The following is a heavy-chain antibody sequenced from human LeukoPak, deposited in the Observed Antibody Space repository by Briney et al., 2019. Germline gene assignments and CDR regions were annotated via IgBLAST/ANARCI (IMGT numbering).Heavy chain of an antibody. V-gene: IGHV1-69*13. J-gene: IGHJ6*02. CDR3: ARDQDFIVVVPAAIRNYYYYGMDV. CDR2: IIPIFGTA. Sequence: ASVTVSFTASGGTFSSYAISWVRQAPGQGLEWMGGIIPIFGTANYAQKFQGRVTITADESTSTAYMELSSLRSEDTAVYYCARDQDFIVVVPAAIRNYYYYGMDVWGQGTTVTVSS. D-gene: IGHD2-2*02. CDR1: GGTFSSYA.